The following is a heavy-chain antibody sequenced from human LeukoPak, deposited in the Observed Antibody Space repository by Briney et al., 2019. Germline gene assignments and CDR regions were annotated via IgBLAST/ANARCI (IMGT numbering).Heavy chain of an antibody. CDR3: ARVGGTNYYYYGMDV. J-gene: IGHJ6*02. CDR1: GGSISSHY. D-gene: IGHD1-26*01. V-gene: IGHV4-59*11. Sequence: SETLSLTCTVSGGSISSHYWSWIRQPPGKGLEWIGYIYDSGSTNYNPSLKSRVTISIDTSKNQFSLKLSSVTAVDTAIYYCARVGGTNYYYYGMDVWGQGTTVTVSS. CDR2: IYDSGST.